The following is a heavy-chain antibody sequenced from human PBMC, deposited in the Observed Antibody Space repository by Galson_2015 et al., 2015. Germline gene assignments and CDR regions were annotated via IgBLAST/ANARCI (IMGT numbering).Heavy chain of an antibody. CDR1: GFTFDDYA. CDR3: AKDPRRVAGRYYYGMDV. Sequence: SLRLSCAASGFTFDDYAMHWVRQAPGKGLEWVSGISWNSGSIGYADSVKGRFTISRDNAKNSLYLQMNSLRAEDTALYYCAKDPRRVAGRYYYGMDVWGQGTTVTVSS. CDR2: ISWNSGSI. D-gene: IGHD6-19*01. J-gene: IGHJ6*02. V-gene: IGHV3-9*01.